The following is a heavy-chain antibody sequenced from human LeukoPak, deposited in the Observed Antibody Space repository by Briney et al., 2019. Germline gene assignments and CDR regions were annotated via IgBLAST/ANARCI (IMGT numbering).Heavy chain of an antibody. CDR3: ARQIASAGTAGFDF. CDR2: IYSTGST. CDR1: GGSISSYY. J-gene: IGHJ4*02. D-gene: IGHD6-13*01. V-gene: IGHV4-4*07. Sequence: SETLSLTCTVSGGSISSYYWSWIRQPAGKGLEWIGRIYSTGSTNYNPSLKSRVTMSVDTSKNQFSLRLRSVTAADTAVYYCARQIASAGTAGFDFWGQGALVTASS.